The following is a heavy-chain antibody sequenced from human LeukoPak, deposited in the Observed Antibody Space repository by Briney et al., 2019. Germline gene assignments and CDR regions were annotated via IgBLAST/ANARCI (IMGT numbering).Heavy chain of an antibody. V-gene: IGHV4-59*01. CDR2: IYYSGST. D-gene: IGHD5-18*01. CDR1: GGSISSYY. CDR3: GRTTEGGYTYDYFYYYYMDV. J-gene: IGHJ6*03. Sequence: SETLSLTCTVSGGSISSYYWSWIRQPPGKGLEWIGYIYYSGSTNYNPSLKSRVTISVDTSKNQFSLKLRSVTAADTAVYYCGRTTEGGYTYDYFYYYYMDVWGKGTTVTISS.